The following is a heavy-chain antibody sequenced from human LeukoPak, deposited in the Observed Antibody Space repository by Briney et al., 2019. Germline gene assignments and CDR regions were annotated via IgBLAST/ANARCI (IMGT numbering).Heavy chain of an antibody. CDR2: INPSGGST. CDR3: ARVPQPYTPFDY. D-gene: IGHD3-16*01. V-gene: IGHV1-46*01. CDR1: GYTFTSYY. Sequence: GASVKVSCKAPGYTFTSYYMHWVRQAPGQGLEWMGIINPSGGSTSYAQKFQGRVTMTRDTSTSTVYMELSSLRSEDTAVYYCARVPQPYTPFDYWGQGTLVTVSS. J-gene: IGHJ4*02.